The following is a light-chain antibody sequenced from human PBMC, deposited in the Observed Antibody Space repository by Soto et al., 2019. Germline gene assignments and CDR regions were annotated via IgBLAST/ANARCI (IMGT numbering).Light chain of an antibody. J-gene: IGKJ1*01. V-gene: IGKV3-20*01. Sequence: EVVLAQSPGSLSLSHGERATLSCRASQSVSNNYLAWYQQKPGQAPRLLIYGASNRATGIPDRFSGSGSGTDFTLTISRLEPEDFAVYYCQQYGSSGTFGQGTKVDIK. CDR2: GAS. CDR1: QSVSNNY. CDR3: QQYGSSGT.